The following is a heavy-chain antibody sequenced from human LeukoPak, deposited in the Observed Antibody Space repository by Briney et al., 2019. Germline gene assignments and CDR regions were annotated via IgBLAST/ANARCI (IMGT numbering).Heavy chain of an antibody. D-gene: IGHD4-17*01. V-gene: IGHV3-21*01. CDR3: ARVSYGDSYFDY. J-gene: IGHJ4*02. CDR2: ISSSSSYI. CDR1: GFTFSGYA. Sequence: GGSLRLSCAASGFTFSGYAMSWVRQAPGKGLEWVSAISSSSSYIYYADSVKGRFTISRDNAKNSLYLQMNSLRAEDTAVYYCARVSYGDSYFDYWGQGTLVTVSS.